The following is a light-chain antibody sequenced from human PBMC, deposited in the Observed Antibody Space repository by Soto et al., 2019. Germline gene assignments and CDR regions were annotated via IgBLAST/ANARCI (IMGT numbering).Light chain of an antibody. CDR1: NSDVGSYKF. Sequence: QSALTQPASVSGSPGQSITISCTGTNSDVGSYKFVSWYQQHPDKAPKVMICEGSKRPSGVSNRFSASKSGNTASLTISGLQAEDEAHYYCCSYAGTYTSPVLFGGGTKLTVL. CDR3: CSYAGTYTSPVL. J-gene: IGLJ2*01. V-gene: IGLV2-23*01. CDR2: EGS.